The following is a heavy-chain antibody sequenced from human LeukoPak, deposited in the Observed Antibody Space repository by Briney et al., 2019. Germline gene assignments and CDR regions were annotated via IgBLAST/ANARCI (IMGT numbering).Heavy chain of an antibody. CDR2: IYYSGST. V-gene: IGHV4-59*01. D-gene: IGHD3-10*01. Sequence: PSETLSLTCTVSGGSISSYYWSWIRQPPGKGLEWIGYIYYSGSTNYNPSLKSRVTISVDTSKNQFSLKLSSVTAADTAVYYCARGGDIYGSGSYGYYYYGMDVWGQGTTVTVSS. CDR3: ARGGDIYGSGSYGYYYYGMDV. J-gene: IGHJ6*02. CDR1: GGSISSYY.